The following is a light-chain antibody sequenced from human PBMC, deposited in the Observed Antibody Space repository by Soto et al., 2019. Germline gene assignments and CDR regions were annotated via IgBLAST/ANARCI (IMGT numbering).Light chain of an antibody. CDR1: RSDVGSCNL. CDR3: CSYSGGATLV. J-gene: IGLJ2*01. Sequence: QSALTQPASVSGSPGQSITISCTGTRSDVGSCNLVSWYQHYPGRAPKVIIFEGSRRPSGVSNRFSGSKSGTTAFLTISGLQGGDEGHHFCCSYSGGATLVFGGGTKVTVL. V-gene: IGLV2-23*01. CDR2: EGS.